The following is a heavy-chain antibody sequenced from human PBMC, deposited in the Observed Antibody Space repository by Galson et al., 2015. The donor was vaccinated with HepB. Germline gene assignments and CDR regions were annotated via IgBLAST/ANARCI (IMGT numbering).Heavy chain of an antibody. CDR2: ISGSGGST. D-gene: IGHD6-19*01. J-gene: IGHJ4*02. CDR3: AKSGQQWLVKGGYFDY. CDR1: GFTFSSYA. V-gene: IGHV3-23*01. Sequence: SLRLSCAASGFTFSSYAMSWVRQAPGKGLEWVSAISGSGGSTYYADSVKGRFTISRDNSKNTLYLQMNSLRAEDTAVYYCAKSGQQWLVKGGYFDYWGQGTLVTVSS.